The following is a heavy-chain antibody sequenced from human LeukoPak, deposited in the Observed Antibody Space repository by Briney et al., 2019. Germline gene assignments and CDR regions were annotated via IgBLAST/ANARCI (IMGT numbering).Heavy chain of an antibody. CDR2: IIPIFGTA. D-gene: IGHD2-15*01. Sequence: SVKVSCKASGGTFSSYAISWVRQAPGQGLEWMGRIIPIFGTANYAQKFQGRVTITTDESTSTAYMELSSLRSEDTAVYYCARGTRRYCSGGSCYSGWGQGILVTVSS. J-gene: IGHJ4*02. V-gene: IGHV1-69*05. CDR1: GGTFSSYA. CDR3: ARGTRRYCSGGSCYSG.